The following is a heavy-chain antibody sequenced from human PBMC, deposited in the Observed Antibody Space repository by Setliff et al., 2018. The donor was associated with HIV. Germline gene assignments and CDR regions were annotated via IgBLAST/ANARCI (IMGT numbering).Heavy chain of an antibody. V-gene: IGHV3-15*01. D-gene: IGHD2-2*03. Sequence: LRLSCVTSGLSFTNAWMSWVRQAPGKGLEWVGRVKSQSNGGTIDYGEPVKGRFTMSRDDSKDTVHLEMNSLKTEDTAVYFCTTIGYCRGTTCRSAFDIWGQGTMVT. J-gene: IGHJ3*02. CDR1: GLSFTNAW. CDR2: VKSQSNGGTI. CDR3: TTIGYCRGTTCRSAFDI.